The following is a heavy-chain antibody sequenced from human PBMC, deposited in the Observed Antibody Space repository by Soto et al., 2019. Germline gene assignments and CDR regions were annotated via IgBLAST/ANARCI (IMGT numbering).Heavy chain of an antibody. V-gene: IGHV3-NL1*01. Sequence: PGWSLRLSCQVSGFTFGSYAMSWVRQAPGKGLEWVALVQSNHVTYYADSVKGRFTISRDNSKNTLYLQMNSLRAEDTAVYYCAKAVLRSYGMDVWGQGTTVTVSS. CDR2: VQSNHVT. CDR3: AKAVLRSYGMDV. D-gene: IGHD3-3*01. J-gene: IGHJ6*02. CDR1: GFTFGSYA.